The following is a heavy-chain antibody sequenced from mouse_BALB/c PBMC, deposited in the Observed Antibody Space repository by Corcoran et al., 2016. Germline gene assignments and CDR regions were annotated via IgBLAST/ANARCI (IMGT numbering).Heavy chain of an antibody. CDR2: IDPANGNT. CDR1: GFNIKDTY. V-gene: IGHV14-3*02. Sequence: EVQLQQSGAELVKPGASVKLSCTASGFNIKDTYMHWVKQRPEQGLEWIGRIDPANGNTKYDPKFQGKSTITADTSSNTAYVQLSSLTSEDTAVYYCARVVQAWFAYWGQGTLVTVSA. J-gene: IGHJ3*01. CDR3: ARVVQAWFAY.